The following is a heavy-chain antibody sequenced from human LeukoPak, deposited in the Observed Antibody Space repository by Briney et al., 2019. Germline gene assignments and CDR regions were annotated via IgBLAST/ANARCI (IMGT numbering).Heavy chain of an antibody. CDR2: IYYSGTT. CDR1: GGSISSYY. J-gene: IGHJ4*02. CDR3: ARDTSAGLYSDY. V-gene: IGHV4-59*01. Sequence: SETLSLTCTVSGGSISSYYWSWIRQPPGKGLEWIGYIYYSGTTNYNPSLKSRVTISIDTSKNQFSLKLTSVTAADTAVYYCARDTSAGLYSDYWGQGTLVTVSS. D-gene: IGHD3-16*02.